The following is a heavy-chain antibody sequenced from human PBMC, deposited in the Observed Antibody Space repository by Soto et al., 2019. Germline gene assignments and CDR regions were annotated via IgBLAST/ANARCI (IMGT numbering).Heavy chain of an antibody. D-gene: IGHD1-26*01. CDR3: AKDYLGALES. CDR1: GASLGSDC. V-gene: IGHV4-59*01. CDR2: MCDSGTT. J-gene: IGHJ4*02. Sequence: HVQLQESGPGLVRPSETLSLICTVSGASLGSDCWSWIRQPPRRGLEWVGYMCDSGTTTYNPSLRSRLTISSDSATNQFSLNLNSVTAADTAIYYFAKDYLGALESWGQGTLVTVSS.